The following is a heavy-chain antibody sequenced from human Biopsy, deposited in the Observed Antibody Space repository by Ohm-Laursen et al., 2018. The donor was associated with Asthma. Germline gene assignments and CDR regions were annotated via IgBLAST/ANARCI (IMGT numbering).Heavy chain of an antibody. CDR3: ARDLMEWYLHAFDF. CDR2: GGSYYDGGLK. CDR1: GFTFRSYA. Sequence: SLRLSCAASGFTFRSYAMHWVRQAPGKGLEWVAVGGSYYDGGLKYYADSVNGRFTVSRDDSKNTLYLQMNSLRPDDTAVYYCARDLMEWYLHAFDFWGQGTLVTVSS. V-gene: IGHV3-30-3*01. J-gene: IGHJ4*02. D-gene: IGHD3-3*01.